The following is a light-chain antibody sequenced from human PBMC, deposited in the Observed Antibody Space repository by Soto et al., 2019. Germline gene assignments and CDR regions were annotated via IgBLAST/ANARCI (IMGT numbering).Light chain of an antibody. CDR2: EDS. CDR1: SSDLGSYNL. V-gene: IGLV2-23*01. CDR3: CSYAGSSTYV. Sequence: QSALTQPASVSGSPGQSITISCTGTSSDLGSYNLVSWYQQHPGKAPKLMIYEDSKRPSGVSNRFSGSKSGNTASLTISGLQAEDDADYYCCSYAGSSTYVFGTGTKVTVL. J-gene: IGLJ1*01.